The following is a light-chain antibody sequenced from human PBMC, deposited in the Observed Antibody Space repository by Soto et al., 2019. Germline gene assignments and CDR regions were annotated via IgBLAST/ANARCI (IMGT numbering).Light chain of an antibody. Sequence: EIFFTQSPGTLSLSPGERATLSCRASQRPSNSHVAWYLLKPGQAPRLLIFDTSSRATGIPDRFSGSVSGTDFTLTISRLEPEDFAVFYCQQYGTSEIIFGQGTRLEIK. V-gene: IGKV3-20*01. CDR3: QQYGTSEII. J-gene: IGKJ5*01. CDR2: DTS. CDR1: QRPSNSH.